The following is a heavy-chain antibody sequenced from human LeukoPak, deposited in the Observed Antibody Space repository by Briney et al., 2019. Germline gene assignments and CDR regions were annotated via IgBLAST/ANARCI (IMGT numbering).Heavy chain of an antibody. CDR2: IKQDGSEK. J-gene: IGHJ6*02. Sequence: GGSLRLSCAASGFTFRSYWMSWVRQAPGKGLEWVANIKQDGSEKYYVDSVKGRFTISRDNAKNSLYLQMNSLRAEDMAVYYCARDAGNSGYGMDVWGQGTTVTVSS. D-gene: IGHD5-12*01. V-gene: IGHV3-7*01. CDR3: ARDAGNSGYGMDV. CDR1: GFTFRSYW.